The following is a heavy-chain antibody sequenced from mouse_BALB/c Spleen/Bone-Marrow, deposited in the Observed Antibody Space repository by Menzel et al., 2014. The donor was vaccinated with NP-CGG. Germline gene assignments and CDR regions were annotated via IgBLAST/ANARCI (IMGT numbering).Heavy chain of an antibody. J-gene: IGHJ3*01. CDR3: ARRYDYGYGPFAY. CDR2: ISPDGGTT. D-gene: IGHD1-2*01. V-gene: IGHV5-12-2*01. Sequence: EVKLMESGGGLVQPGGSLKLSCAASGFTFSNYTMYWIRQTPEKRLEWVAYISPDGGTTYYKDTVKGRFTISRDNAKNTLYLQMSSLKSEDSAMYYCARRYDYGYGPFAYWGQGTLVTVSA. CDR1: GFTFSNYT.